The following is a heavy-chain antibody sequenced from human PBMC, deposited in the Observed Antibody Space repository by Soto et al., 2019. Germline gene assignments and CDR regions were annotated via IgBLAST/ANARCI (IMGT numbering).Heavy chain of an antibody. D-gene: IGHD3-10*01. V-gene: IGHV3-49*03. CDR1: GFTFGDYA. Sequence: PGVSLRLSCTASGFTFGDYAMSWFRQAPGKGLEWVGFIRSKAYGGTTEYAASVKGRFTISRDDSKSIAYLQMNSLKTEDTAVYYCTTNYYGGYDNWFDPWGQGTLVTVSS. CDR2: IRSKAYGGTT. CDR3: TTNYYGGYDNWFDP. J-gene: IGHJ5*02.